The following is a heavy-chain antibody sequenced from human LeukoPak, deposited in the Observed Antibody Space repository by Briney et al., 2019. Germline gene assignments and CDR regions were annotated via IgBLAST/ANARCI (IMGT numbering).Heavy chain of an antibody. CDR3: ARQGRSGWYLDY. CDR1: GYSFSSYW. Sequence: GESLKISCKGSGYSFSSYWIAWVRQMPGKGLEWMGIIFPGDSDTRYSPSFEGQVTISADKTISTAYLQCSSLKASDTAMYYCARQGRSGWYLDYWGQGTLVTVSS. CDR2: IFPGDSDT. V-gene: IGHV5-51*01. J-gene: IGHJ4*02. D-gene: IGHD6-19*01.